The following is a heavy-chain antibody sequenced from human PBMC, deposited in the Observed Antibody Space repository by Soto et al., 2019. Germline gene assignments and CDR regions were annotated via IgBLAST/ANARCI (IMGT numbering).Heavy chain of an antibody. CDR3: ARDHSQVYDRSGYYLDY. CDR1: GDTFSVDY. Sequence: ASVKVSCKASGDTFSVDYVHWVRQAPGQGLEWMGWINPNSGGTNYAQKFQGRVTMTRDTSINTAYMELSRLTSDDTAVYYCARDHSQVYDRSGYYLDYWGQGTLVTVSS. CDR2: INPNSGGT. V-gene: IGHV1-2*02. J-gene: IGHJ4*02. D-gene: IGHD3-22*01.